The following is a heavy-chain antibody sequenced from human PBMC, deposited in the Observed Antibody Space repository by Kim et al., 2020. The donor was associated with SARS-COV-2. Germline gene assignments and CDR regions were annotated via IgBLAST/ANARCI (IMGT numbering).Heavy chain of an antibody. CDR3: ARDGYYYDSSGPYYFDY. CDR2: INHSGST. V-gene: IGHV4-34*01. CDR1: GGSFSGYY. D-gene: IGHD3-22*01. Sequence: SETLSLTCAVYGGSFSGYYWSWIRQPPGKGLEWIGEINHSGSTNYNPSLKSRVTISVDTSKNQFSLKLSSVTAADTAMYYCARDGYYYDSSGPYYFDYWGQGTLVTVSS. J-gene: IGHJ4*02.